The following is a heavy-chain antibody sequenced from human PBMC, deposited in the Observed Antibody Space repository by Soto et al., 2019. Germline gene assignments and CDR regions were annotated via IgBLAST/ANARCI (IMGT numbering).Heavy chain of an antibody. CDR2: IHYSGST. CDR1: GGSISTYY. Sequence: QVQLQESGPGLVKPSETLSLTCTVSGGSISTYYWSWIRQPPGKGLEWIGYIHYSGSTYFNPSLKCRVTMSLDMSRNQLSLQLTSVTAADTAVYYCARESAGSHKNNWFDPWGQGTLVTVSS. V-gene: IGHV4-59*01. CDR3: ARESAGSHKNNWFDP. J-gene: IGHJ5*02. D-gene: IGHD3-10*01.